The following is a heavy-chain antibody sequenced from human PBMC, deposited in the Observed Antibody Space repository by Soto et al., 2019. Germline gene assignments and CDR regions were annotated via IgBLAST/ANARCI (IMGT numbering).Heavy chain of an antibody. CDR3: AKEEWPRYYYYGMDV. J-gene: IGHJ6*02. V-gene: IGHV3-23*01. Sequence: RRLSCAASGFTLSSYAMSWVRQAPGKGLEWVSAISGSGGSPYYADSVKGRFTISRDNSKNTLYLQMNSLRAEDTAVYYCAKEEWPRYYYYGMDVWGQGTTVTVSS. D-gene: IGHD5-12*01. CDR1: GFTLSSYA. CDR2: ISGSGGSP.